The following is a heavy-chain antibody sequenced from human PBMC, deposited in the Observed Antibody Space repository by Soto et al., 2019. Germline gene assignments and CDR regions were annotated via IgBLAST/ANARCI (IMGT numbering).Heavy chain of an antibody. Sequence: QVQLQESGPGLVKPSQNLSLTCAVSGGSISGADYYWNWIRQPPGRGLEWIGYIYSDGATYYNPSLKSRFTISVDTSKNQFSLKVTSVTAXXXXXXXXXXXXGSGSYFGYWGQGTLVTVXS. D-gene: IGHD3-10*01. CDR1: GGSISGADYY. V-gene: IGHV4-30-4*01. CDR2: IYSDGAT. J-gene: IGHJ4*02. CDR3: XXXXGSGSYFGY.